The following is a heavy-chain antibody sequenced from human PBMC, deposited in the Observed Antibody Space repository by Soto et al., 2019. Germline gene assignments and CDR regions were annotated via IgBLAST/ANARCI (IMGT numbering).Heavy chain of an antibody. CDR3: TTIYYDFWSGDPVGDV. Sequence: GGSLRLSCAASGFTFSNAWMSWVRQAPGKGLEWVGRIKSKTDGGTTDYAAPVKGRFTISRDDSKNTLYLQMNSLKTEDTAVYYCTTIYYDFWSGDPVGDVWGKGTTVTVSS. CDR1: GFTFSNAW. J-gene: IGHJ6*04. D-gene: IGHD3-3*01. CDR2: IKSKTDGGTT. V-gene: IGHV3-15*05.